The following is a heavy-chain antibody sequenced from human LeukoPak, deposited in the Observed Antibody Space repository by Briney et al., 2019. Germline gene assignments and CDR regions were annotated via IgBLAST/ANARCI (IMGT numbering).Heavy chain of an antibody. Sequence: PSETLSLTCTVSGGSISSYYWSWIRQPAGKGLEWIGRIYTSGSTNYNLSLKSRVTMSVDTSKNQFSLKLSSVTAADTAVYYCARAPPAAGTPAGDMDVWGKGTTVTVSS. CDR1: GGSISSYY. J-gene: IGHJ6*03. D-gene: IGHD6-13*01. CDR2: IYTSGST. V-gene: IGHV4-4*07. CDR3: ARAPPAAGTPAGDMDV.